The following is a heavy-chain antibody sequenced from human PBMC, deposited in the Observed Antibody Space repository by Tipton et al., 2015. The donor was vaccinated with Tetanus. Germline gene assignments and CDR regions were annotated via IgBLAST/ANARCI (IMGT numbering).Heavy chain of an antibody. D-gene: IGHD1-26*01. Sequence: SLRLSCAASGFTFDDYTMHWVRQAPGKGLEWVSLISWDGGSTYYADSVKGRFTISRDNSKNSLYLQMNSLRAEDTAVYYCASLRWELLQYYYYGMDVWGQGTTVTVSS. CDR3: ASLRWELLQYYYYGMDV. V-gene: IGHV3-43*01. J-gene: IGHJ6*02. CDR1: GFTFDDYT. CDR2: ISWDGGST.